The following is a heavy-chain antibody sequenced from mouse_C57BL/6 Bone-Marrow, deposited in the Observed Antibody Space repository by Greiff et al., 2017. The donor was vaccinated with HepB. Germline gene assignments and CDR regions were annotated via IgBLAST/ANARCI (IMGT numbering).Heavy chain of an antibody. CDR3: AKDGYDYDGYYFDY. J-gene: IGHJ2*01. V-gene: IGHV2-5*01. CDR1: GFSLTSYG. D-gene: IGHD2-4*01. CDR2: IWRGGST. Sequence: VKLVESGPGLVQPSQSLSITCTVSGFSLTSYGVHWVRQSPGKGLEWLGVIWRGGSTDYNAAFMSRLSITKDNSKSQVFFKMNSLQADDTAIYYCAKDGYDYDGYYFDYWGQGTTLTVSS.